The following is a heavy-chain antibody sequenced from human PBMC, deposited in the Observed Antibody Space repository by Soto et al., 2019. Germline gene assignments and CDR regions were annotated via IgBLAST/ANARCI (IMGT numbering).Heavy chain of an antibody. Sequence: PGGSLRLSCAASGFTFSSYGMHWVRQAPGKGLEWVAVISYDGSNKYYADSVKGRFTISRDNSKNKLDLQMNSLRAEDTAVYYCAKDFGITYWGQGTMVTVSS. CDR3: AKDFGITY. CDR1: GFTFSSYG. D-gene: IGHD3-16*01. CDR2: ISYDGSNK. J-gene: IGHJ4*01. V-gene: IGHV3-30*18.